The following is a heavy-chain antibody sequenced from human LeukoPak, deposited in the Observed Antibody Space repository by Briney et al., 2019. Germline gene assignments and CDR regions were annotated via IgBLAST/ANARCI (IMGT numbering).Heavy chain of an antibody. CDR1: GFTFDDYA. CDR2: ISWNSGSI. D-gene: IGHD3-9*01. CDR3: AKDAERGRRYFDLQHRAFDY. Sequence: PGGSLRLSCAASGFTFDDYAMHWVRQAPGKGLEWVSGISWNSGSIGYADSVKGRFTISRDNAKNSLYLQMNSLRAEDTALYYCAKDAERGRRYFDLQHRAFDYWGQGTLVTVSS. J-gene: IGHJ4*02. V-gene: IGHV3-9*01.